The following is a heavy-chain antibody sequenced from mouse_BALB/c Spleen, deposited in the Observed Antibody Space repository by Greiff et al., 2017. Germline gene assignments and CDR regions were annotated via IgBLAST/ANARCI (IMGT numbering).Heavy chain of an antibody. CDR1: GYTFTDYE. V-gene: IGHV1-15*01. CDR3: TREGVYYYGSSYVPWFAY. Sequence: QVQLQQSGAELVRPGASVTLSCKASGYTFTDYEMHWVKQTPVHGLEWIGAIDPETGGTAYNQKFKGKATLTADKSSSTAYMELRSLTSEDSAVYYCTREGVYYYGSSYVPWFAYWGQGTLVTVSA. D-gene: IGHD1-1*01. CDR2: IDPETGGT. J-gene: IGHJ3*01.